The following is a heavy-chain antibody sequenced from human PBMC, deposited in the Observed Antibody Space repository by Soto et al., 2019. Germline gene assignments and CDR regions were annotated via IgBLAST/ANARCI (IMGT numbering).Heavy chain of an antibody. CDR2: TYYRSKWYN. D-gene: IGHD2-15*01. V-gene: IGHV6-1*01. CDR3: ARDICSGGTCNNWFEP. CDR1: VYSVSSNSAA. J-gene: IGHJ5*02. Sequence: SQTLSLTCAISVYSVSSNSAAWNWIRQSPSRGLEWLGRTYYRSKWYNDYALSVKSRITIIPNTSKNQFSLQLNSVTPEDTALYYCARDICSGGTCNNWFEPWGQGTLVSVSS.